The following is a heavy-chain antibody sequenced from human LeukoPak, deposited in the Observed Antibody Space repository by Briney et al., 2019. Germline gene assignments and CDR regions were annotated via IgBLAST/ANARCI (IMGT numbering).Heavy chain of an antibody. CDR1: GYTFTAYY. V-gene: IGHV1-2*02. CDR3: ARAYEFDY. CDR2: INTTSGGT. D-gene: IGHD5-12*01. J-gene: IGHJ4*02. Sequence: ASVKVSCKASGYTFTAYYIHWVRQAPGQGLEWMGWINTTSGGTDYAQKFQGRVTMTSDTSINTAYMELSRLTSDDTAIYYCARAYEFDYWGQGTLVTVS.